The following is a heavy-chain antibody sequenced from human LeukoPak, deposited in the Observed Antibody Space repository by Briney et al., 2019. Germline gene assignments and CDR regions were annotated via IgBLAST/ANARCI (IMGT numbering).Heavy chain of an antibody. D-gene: IGHD3-22*01. V-gene: IGHV3-30*02. CDR1: GFTFSNYG. CDR3: AKDSHYYDSSGSDY. Sequence: PGGSLRLSCTASGFTFSNYGMHWVRQAPGKGLEWVAFIRYDGSNKYYADSVKGRFTISRDNSKNTLYLQMNSLRAEDTAVYYCAKDSHYYDSSGSDYWGQGTLVTVSS. J-gene: IGHJ4*02. CDR2: IRYDGSNK.